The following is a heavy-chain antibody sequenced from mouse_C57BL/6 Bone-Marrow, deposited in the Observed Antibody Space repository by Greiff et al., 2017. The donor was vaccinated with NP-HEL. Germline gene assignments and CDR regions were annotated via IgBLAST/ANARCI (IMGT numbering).Heavy chain of an antibody. D-gene: IGHD1-1*01. CDR2: IFPGSGST. J-gene: IGHJ3*01. Sequence: QVQLKESGPELVKPGASVKISCKASGYTFTDYYINWVKQRPGQGLEWIGWIFPGSGSTYYNEKFKGKATRTVDKSSSTAYMLLSSLTSEDSAVYFCAREGDYYGSSYEPWFAYWGQGTLVTVSA. CDR1: GYTFTDYY. V-gene: IGHV1-75*01. CDR3: AREGDYYGSSYEPWFAY.